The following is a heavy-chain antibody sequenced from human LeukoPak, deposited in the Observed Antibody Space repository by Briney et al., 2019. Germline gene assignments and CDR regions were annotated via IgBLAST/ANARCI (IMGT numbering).Heavy chain of an antibody. J-gene: IGHJ4*02. CDR3: AKGRRAPLVGTITKSWIHY. CDR1: GFTFSNYA. CDR2: ISGSGGST. V-gene: IGHV3-23*01. D-gene: IGHD1-7*01. Sequence: GGSLRLSCAASGFTFSNYAMNWVRQAPGKGLEWVSTISGSGGSTYYADSVKGRFTISRDNSKNTLYLQMNSLRAEDTAVYYCAKGRRAPLVGTITKSWIHYWGQGTLVTVSS.